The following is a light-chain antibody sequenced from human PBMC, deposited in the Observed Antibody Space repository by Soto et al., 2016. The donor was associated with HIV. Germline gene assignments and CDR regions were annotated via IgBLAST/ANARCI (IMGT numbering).Light chain of an antibody. CDR1: NIGSKS. Sequence: SYELTQPPSVSVAPGKTARITCEGNNIGSKSVHWYQQKPGQAPVLVVYDDSDRPSGIPERFSGSNSGNTATLTISRVDIGDEADYYCQVWDSGSDPVVFGGGTKLTVL. CDR2: DDS. CDR3: QVWDSGSDPVV. V-gene: IGLV3-21*03. J-gene: IGLJ2*01.